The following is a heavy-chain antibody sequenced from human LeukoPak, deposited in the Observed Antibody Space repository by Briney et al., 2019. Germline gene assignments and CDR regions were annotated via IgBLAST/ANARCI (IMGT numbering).Heavy chain of an antibody. CDR1: GFSLSTTGVG. CDR2: IYWDDEK. CDR3: ARIYFATDWTPFDY. V-gene: IGHV2-5*02. D-gene: IGHD3/OR15-3a*01. Sequence: SGPTLVNPTQTLTLTCTFSGFSLSTTGVGVGWIRQPPGKALEWLAFIYWDDEKRYSPSLKSRLTITKDTSKNQVVLTMTNMDPVDTATYYCARIYFATDWTPFDYWGQGTLVTVSS. J-gene: IGHJ4*02.